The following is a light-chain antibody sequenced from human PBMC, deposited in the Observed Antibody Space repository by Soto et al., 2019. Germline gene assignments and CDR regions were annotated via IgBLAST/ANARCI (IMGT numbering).Light chain of an antibody. Sequence: QSALTQPPSASGSPGQSVTISCTGTSSDVGGYNYVSWYQQHPGKAPRLMIYEVIKRPSGVPDRCSGSKSGNTASLTVSGLQAEDEADYYCSSYAGSNNLGVFGTGTKVTVL. CDR2: EVI. V-gene: IGLV2-8*01. CDR1: SSDVGGYNY. CDR3: SSYAGSNNLGV. J-gene: IGLJ1*01.